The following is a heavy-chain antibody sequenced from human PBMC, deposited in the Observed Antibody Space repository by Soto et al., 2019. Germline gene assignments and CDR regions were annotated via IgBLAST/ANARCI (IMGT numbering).Heavy chain of an antibody. CDR2: IIPIFGTA. Sequence: GASVKVSCKASGGTFSSYAISWVRQAPGQGLEWMGGIIPIFGTANYAQKFQGRVTITADESTSTAYMELSSLRSEDMAVYYCARTSYGSGSYYNGYFDYWGQGTLVTVSS. CDR1: GGTFSSYA. D-gene: IGHD3-10*01. J-gene: IGHJ4*02. CDR3: ARTSYGSGSYYNGYFDY. V-gene: IGHV1-69*13.